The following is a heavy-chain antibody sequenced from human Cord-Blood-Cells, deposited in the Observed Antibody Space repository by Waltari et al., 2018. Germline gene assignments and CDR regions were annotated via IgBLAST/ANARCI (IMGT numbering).Heavy chain of an antibody. V-gene: IGHV3-7*01. CDR2: KKQDGSEK. J-gene: IGHJ4*02. CDR1: GFTFSSYW. D-gene: IGHD6-6*01. CDR3: ARSLSDSSCDY. Sequence: EVQLVESGGGLVQPGGSLRLSCAASGFTFSSYWMSWVRQAPGKGLEWVANKKQDGSEKYYVDSVKGRFTISRDNAKNSLYLQMNSLRAEDTAVYYCARSLSDSSCDYWGQGTLVTVSS.